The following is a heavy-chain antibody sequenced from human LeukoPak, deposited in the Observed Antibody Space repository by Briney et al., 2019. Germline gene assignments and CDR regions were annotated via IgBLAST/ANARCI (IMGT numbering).Heavy chain of an antibody. J-gene: IGHJ6*02. CDR1: GFTFSSYA. V-gene: IGHV3-30*04. CDR3: ARSNGMDV. CDR2: ISYDGSNK. Sequence: GGSLRLSSAASGFTFSSYAMHWVRQAPGKGLEWVAVISYDGSNKYYADSVKGRFTIPRDNAKNSLYLQMNSLRAEDTAVYYCARSNGMDVWGQGTTVTVSS.